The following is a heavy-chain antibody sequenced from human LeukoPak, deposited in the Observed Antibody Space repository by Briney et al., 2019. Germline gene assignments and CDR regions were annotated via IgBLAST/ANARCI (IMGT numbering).Heavy chain of an antibody. CDR2: IFYSGGT. Sequence: PSETLSLTCTVSGGSLNTPNYYWGWIRQAPGKGLEWIGNIFYSGGTYYSPSPTSRVTISLDTSRNQFSLKLNSVTAADTAVYYCAKSNGYSLVDIWGQGTMVTVSS. V-gene: IGHV4-39*07. J-gene: IGHJ3*02. CDR3: AKSNGYSLVDI. CDR1: GGSLNTPNYY. D-gene: IGHD5-12*01.